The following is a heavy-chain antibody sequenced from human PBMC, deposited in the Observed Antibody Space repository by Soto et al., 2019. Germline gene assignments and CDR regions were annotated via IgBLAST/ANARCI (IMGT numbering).Heavy chain of an antibody. CDR3: ASAYYYDSSGYSPGGY. Sequence: GGSLRLSCAASGLTFSSYWMSWVRQAPGKGLEWVANIKQDGSQKYYVDSVKGRFTISRDNAKNSLYLQMNSLRVEDTAVYYCASAYYYDSSGYSPGGYWGRETLVTVSS. CDR2: IKQDGSQK. D-gene: IGHD3-22*01. J-gene: IGHJ4*02. CDR1: GLTFSSYW. V-gene: IGHV3-7*01.